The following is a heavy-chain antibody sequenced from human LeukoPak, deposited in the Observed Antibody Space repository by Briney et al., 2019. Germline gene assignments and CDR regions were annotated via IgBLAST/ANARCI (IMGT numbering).Heavy chain of an antibody. CDR1: GGSISSYY. CDR2: IYTSGST. V-gene: IGHV4-4*07. CDR3: ARVKEGWAGHRHFDY. J-gene: IGHJ4*02. Sequence: PSETLSLTCTVSGGSISSYYWSWIRQPAGKGLEWIGRIYTSGSTNYNPSLKSRVTMSVDTSKSQFSLKLSSVTAADTAVYYCARVKEGWAGHRHFDYWGQGTLVTVSS. D-gene: IGHD6-19*01.